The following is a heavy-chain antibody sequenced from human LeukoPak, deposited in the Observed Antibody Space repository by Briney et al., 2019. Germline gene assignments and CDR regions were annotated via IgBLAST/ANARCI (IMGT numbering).Heavy chain of an antibody. CDR2: ISAYNGNT. J-gene: IGHJ4*02. CDR1: GGTFSSYA. D-gene: IGHD6-6*01. CDR3: ARDLSIAGLGYFDY. V-gene: IGHV1-18*01. Sequence: GASVKVSCKASGGTFSSYAISWVRQAPGQGLEWMGWISAYNGNTNYAQKLQGRVTMTTDTSTSTAYMELRSLRSDDTAVYYCARDLSIAGLGYFDYWGQGTLVTVSS.